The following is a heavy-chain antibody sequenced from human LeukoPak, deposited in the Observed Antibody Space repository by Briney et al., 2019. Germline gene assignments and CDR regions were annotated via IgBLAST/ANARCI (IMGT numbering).Heavy chain of an antibody. Sequence: GRSLRLSCAASGFTFSSYGMHWVRQAPGKGLEWVAVIWYDGSNKYYADSVKGRFTISRDNSKNTLYLQMNSLRAEDTAVYYCAKDYWGDYSNYGVFDYWGQGTLVTVSS. D-gene: IGHD4-11*01. V-gene: IGHV3-33*06. J-gene: IGHJ4*02. CDR2: IWYDGSNK. CDR3: AKDYWGDYSNYGVFDY. CDR1: GFTFSSYG.